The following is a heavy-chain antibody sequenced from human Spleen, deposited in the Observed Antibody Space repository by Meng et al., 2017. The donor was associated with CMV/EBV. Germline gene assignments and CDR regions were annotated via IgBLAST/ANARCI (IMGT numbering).Heavy chain of an antibody. Sequence: CKTSGYTFTNYGVGWGRQVSGEGPEWMGILFPRDSDTRYSPSFQGQVTFSADKSINTAYLQWSSLRASDTAIYYCARKQNSAHTFDLWGRGTVVTVSS. J-gene: IGHJ3*01. V-gene: IGHV5-51*01. D-gene: IGHD2-15*01. CDR3: ARKQNSAHTFDL. CDR1: GYTFTNYG. CDR2: LFPRDSDT.